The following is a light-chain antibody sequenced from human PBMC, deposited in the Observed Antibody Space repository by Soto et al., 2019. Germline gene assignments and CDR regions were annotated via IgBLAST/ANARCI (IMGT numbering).Light chain of an antibody. CDR1: QSVSSC. CDR2: DAS. Sequence: TQSPATLSVSPGERATLSFRASQSVSSCLAWYQQKPGQAPRLLIYDASNRATGIPARFSGSGSGTDFTLTVSNLESEDFAVYYCQQRSDWPLTFGGGTKVDIK. CDR3: QQRSDWPLT. J-gene: IGKJ4*01. V-gene: IGKV3-11*01.